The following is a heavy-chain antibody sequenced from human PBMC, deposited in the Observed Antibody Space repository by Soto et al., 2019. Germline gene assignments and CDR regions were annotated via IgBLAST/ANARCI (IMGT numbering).Heavy chain of an antibody. D-gene: IGHD5-12*01. CDR2: IIPILGIA. CDR1: GGTFSSYT. J-gene: IGHJ4*02. CDR3: ARGRSGYSGYDLDY. Sequence: QVQLVQSGAEVKKPGSSVKVSCKDSGGTFSSYTISWVRQAPGQGLEWMGRIIPILGIANDAQKLQGRVTITADKSTSTANRELSSMRSEDTAVYYCARGRSGYSGYDLDYWGQGTLVTVSS. V-gene: IGHV1-69*02.